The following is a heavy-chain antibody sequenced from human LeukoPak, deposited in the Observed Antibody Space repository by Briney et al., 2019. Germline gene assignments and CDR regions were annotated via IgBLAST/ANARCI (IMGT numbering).Heavy chain of an antibody. CDR2: IRYDGSNK. J-gene: IGHJ4*02. D-gene: IGHD1-14*01. Sequence: PGGSLRLSCAASGFIFTDYGMHWVRQAPGKGLEWLTFIRYDGSNKYYADSVKGRFTISRDNSKNTLYLQMNSLRAEDTAVYYCAKDGPDPPTRATRYYFDYWGQGTLVTVSS. CDR3: AKDGPDPPTRATRYYFDY. CDR1: GFIFTDYG. V-gene: IGHV3-30*02.